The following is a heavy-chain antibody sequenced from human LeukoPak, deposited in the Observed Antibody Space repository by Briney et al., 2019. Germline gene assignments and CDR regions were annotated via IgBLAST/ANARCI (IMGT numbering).Heavy chain of an antibody. CDR1: GFTFSRYG. CDR2: IRGSGGST. J-gene: IGHJ4*02. D-gene: IGHD3-10*01. Sequence: GGSLRLSCEASGFTFSRYGMSWVRQSPGKGLEWVSAIRGSGGSTYYADSVKGRFTISRDNSKNTLYLQMNSLRAEDTAVYYCTGKYYGSGSYADFDYWGQGTLVTVSS. V-gene: IGHV3-23*01. CDR3: TGKYYGSGSYADFDY.